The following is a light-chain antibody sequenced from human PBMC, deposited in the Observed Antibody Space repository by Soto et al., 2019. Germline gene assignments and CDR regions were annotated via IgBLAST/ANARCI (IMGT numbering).Light chain of an antibody. J-gene: IGKJ5*01. CDR3: QQRQYWPPIT. V-gene: IGKV3-11*01. CDR2: DAS. Sequence: EIVLTQSPGTLSLSPGERATLSCRASLDVNSYLAWYQQKPSQAPRLLIYDASNRAAGIPARFSGSGSGTDFTLTISSLEPEDFAIYYCQQRQYWPPITFGQGTRLEIK. CDR1: LDVNSY.